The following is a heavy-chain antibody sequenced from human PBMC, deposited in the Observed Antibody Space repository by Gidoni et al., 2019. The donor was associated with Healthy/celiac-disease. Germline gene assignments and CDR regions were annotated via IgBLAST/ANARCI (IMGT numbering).Heavy chain of an antibody. CDR2: ISSSGSTI. CDR3: ARVGYDSSGYYNYYYYYYMDV. V-gene: IGHV3-11*01. CDR1: GFTFSDYD. J-gene: IGHJ6*03. Sequence: QVQLVESGGGLVKPGGSLRLPWDASGFTFSDYDIGWIRQAPGKGLEWVSYISSSGSTIYYADSVKGRFTISRDNAKNSLYLQMNSLRAEDTAVYYCARVGYDSSGYYNYYYYYYMDVWGKGTTVTVS. D-gene: IGHD3-22*01.